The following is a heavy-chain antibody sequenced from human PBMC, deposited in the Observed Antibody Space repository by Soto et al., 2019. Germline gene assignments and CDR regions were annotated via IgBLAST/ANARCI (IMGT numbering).Heavy chain of an antibody. CDR1: GGSISSSSYY. V-gene: IGHV4-39*01. D-gene: IGHD3-10*01. CDR3: ARGSSGYYYYYGMDV. J-gene: IGHJ6*02. CDR2: FSYSGNT. Sequence: SETLSLTCTVSGGSISSSSYYWGWIRQPPGKGLEWIGRFSYSGNTYYSPSLRSRVTISVDTSKSQFSLKLSSVTAADTAVYHCARGSSGYYYYYGMDVWGQGTTVTVCS.